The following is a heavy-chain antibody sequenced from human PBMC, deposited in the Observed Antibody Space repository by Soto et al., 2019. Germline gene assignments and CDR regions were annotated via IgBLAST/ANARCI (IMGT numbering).Heavy chain of an antibody. CDR2: IHRGESDT. CDR1: GYIFTTYW. CDR3: ARHEATYYNFYGMDV. J-gene: IGHJ6*02. Sequence: GESLKISCTRYGYIFTTYWIAWVLQMPGKGLEWMVSIHRGESDTRYSPSFQGQVTISADRSITTAYLQWSSLKASDTAMYYCARHEATYYNFYGMDVWGQGTTVTVSS. V-gene: IGHV5-51*01.